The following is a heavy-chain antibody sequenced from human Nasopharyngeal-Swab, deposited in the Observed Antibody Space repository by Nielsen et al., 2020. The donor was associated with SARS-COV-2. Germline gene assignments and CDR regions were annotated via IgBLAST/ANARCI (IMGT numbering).Heavy chain of an antibody. CDR2: ISSSGNT. J-gene: IGHJ4*02. D-gene: IGHD6-13*01. CDR3: ARWSQNHFDY. Sequence: GESLKISCDVSAFTLVYYSMNWVRQAPGKGPEWVATISSSGNTHYSDSAKGRFSISTDKSKIAFYLQMTSLRAEDTALYYCARWSQNHFDYWGRGTQVTASS. V-gene: IGHV3-23*01. CDR1: AFTLVYYS.